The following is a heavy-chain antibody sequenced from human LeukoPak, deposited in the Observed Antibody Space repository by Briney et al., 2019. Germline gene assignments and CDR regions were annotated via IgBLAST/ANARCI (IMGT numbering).Heavy chain of an antibody. D-gene: IGHD2-21*01. CDR2: IYYSGSA. CDR3: ARLPYCGGDCYLDDAFDI. J-gene: IGHJ3*02. CDR1: GGSISSYY. V-gene: IGHV4-59*01. Sequence: PSETLSLTCTVSGGSISSYYWSWIRQPPVKGLEWIGYIYYSGSANYNPSLKSRVTISVDTSKNQFSLKLSSVTAADTAVYYCARLPYCGGDCYLDDAFDIWGQGTMVTVSS.